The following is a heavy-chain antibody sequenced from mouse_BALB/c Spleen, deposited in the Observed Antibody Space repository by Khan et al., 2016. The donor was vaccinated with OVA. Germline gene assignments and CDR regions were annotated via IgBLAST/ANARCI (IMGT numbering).Heavy chain of an antibody. V-gene: IGHV1-4*01. D-gene: IGHD1-1*01. CDR3: AIGGYGSCGF. CDR2: INPSNDYS. J-gene: IGHJ3*02. Sequence: QVQLQQPGAELARPGASVKMSCKASGYIFTNYMMHWVKQRPGQGLEWIGDINPSNDYSNYNQNFKDKATLTADKSSSTAYMQLSSLTSEDSAVYYCAIGGYGSCGFWGQGTLVTVSA. CDR1: GYIFTNYM.